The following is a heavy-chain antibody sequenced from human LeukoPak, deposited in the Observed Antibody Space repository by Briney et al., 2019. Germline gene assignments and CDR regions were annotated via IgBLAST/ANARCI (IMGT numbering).Heavy chain of an antibody. CDR3: ARDRTDYSNLYYGMDV. J-gene: IGHJ6*02. V-gene: IGHV1-69*04. CDR2: IIPIFGIA. CDR1: GGTFCSYA. Sequence: ASVKVSCKASGGTFCSYAISWVRQAPGQGLEWMGRIIPIFGIANYAQKFQGRVTITADKSTSTAYMELSSLRSEDTAVYYCARDRTDYSNLYYGMDVWGQGTTVTVSS. D-gene: IGHD4-11*01.